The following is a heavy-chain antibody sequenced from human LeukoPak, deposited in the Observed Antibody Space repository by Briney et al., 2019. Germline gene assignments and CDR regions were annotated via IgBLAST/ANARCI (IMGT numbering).Heavy chain of an antibody. CDR2: IYTSGST. J-gene: IGHJ6*02. V-gene: IGHV4-4*07. D-gene: IGHD2-2*01. CDR3: ARDTDIVVVPAAFYYYYGMDV. Sequence: SETLSLTCTVSGGSISSYYWSWIRQPAGTGLEWIGRIYTSGSTNYNPSLKSRVTMSVDTSKNQFSLKLSSVTAADTAVYYCARDTDIVVVPAAFYYYYGMDVWGQGTTVTVSS. CDR1: GGSISSYY.